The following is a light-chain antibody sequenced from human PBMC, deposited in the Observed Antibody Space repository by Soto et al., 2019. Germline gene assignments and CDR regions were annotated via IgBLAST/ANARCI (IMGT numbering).Light chain of an antibody. CDR3: QQNCSSPPMT. V-gene: IGKV3-20*01. J-gene: IGKJ1*01. CDR2: GAS. CDR1: QSVSNDF. Sequence: DIELTQSPGILSLSPGDRATISCRASQSVSNDFLAWYQQKPGQAPRLLIYGASSRATGVPDRFSGSGSGADFTLSISRLEPEDFAVYYCQQNCSSPPMTFGQGTKVDIK.